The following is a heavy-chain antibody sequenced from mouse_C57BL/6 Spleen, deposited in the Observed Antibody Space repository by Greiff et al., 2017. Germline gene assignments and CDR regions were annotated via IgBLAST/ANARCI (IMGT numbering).Heavy chain of an antibody. CDR3: ARDYSNYFDY. D-gene: IGHD2-5*01. V-gene: IGHV1-63*01. Sequence: VQLQQSGAELVRPGTSVKMSCKASGYTFTNYWIGWAKQRPGHGLEWIGDIYPGGGYTNYNEKFKGKATLTADKSSSTAYMQFSSLTSEDSAIYYCARDYSNYFDYWGQGTTLTVSS. CDR1: GYTFTNYW. CDR2: IYPGGGYT. J-gene: IGHJ2*01.